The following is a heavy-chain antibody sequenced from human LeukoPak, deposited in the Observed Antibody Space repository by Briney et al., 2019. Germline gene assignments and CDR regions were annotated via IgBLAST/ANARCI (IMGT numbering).Heavy chain of an antibody. D-gene: IGHD2-15*01. CDR2: IWYDGGNE. J-gene: IGHJ6*02. CDR3: AKQLVVVADSPYYYYGMDV. CDR1: GFTFSSYG. V-gene: IGHV3-30*02. Sequence: GGSLRLSCAASGFTFSSYGMHWVRQAPGKGLEWVAVIWYDGGNEYYADSVKGRFTISRDNSQNTLYLQMNSLRAEDTAVYYCAKQLVVVADSPYYYYGMDVWGQGTTVTVSS.